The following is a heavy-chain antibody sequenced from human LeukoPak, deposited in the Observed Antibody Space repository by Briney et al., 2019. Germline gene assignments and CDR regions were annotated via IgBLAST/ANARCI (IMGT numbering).Heavy chain of an antibody. CDR1: GFTFSRYG. Sequence: GGSLRLSCAASGFTFSRYGMTWVRQAPGKGLEWVSGISGSGGSTYYADSVKGRFTISRDNSKNTLYLQMNSLRAEDTAVYYCASLYPYSSGWYHDLWGRGTLVTVSS. CDR2: ISGSGGST. V-gene: IGHV3-23*01. CDR3: ASLYPYSSGWYHDL. J-gene: IGHJ2*01. D-gene: IGHD6-19*01.